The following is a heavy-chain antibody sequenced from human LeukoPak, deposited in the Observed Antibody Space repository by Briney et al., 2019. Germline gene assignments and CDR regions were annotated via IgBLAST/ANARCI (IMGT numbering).Heavy chain of an antibody. Sequence: SETLSLTCTVSGGSISSYYWSWIRQPPGKGLEWIGYIYYSGSTNYNPSLKSRVTISVDTSKNQFSLKLSSVTAADTAVYYCARDRYYYDSSGYYFRLDPWGQGTLVTVSS. CDR3: ARDRYYYDSSGYYFRLDP. D-gene: IGHD3-22*01. CDR1: GGSISSYY. CDR2: IYYSGST. V-gene: IGHV4-59*01. J-gene: IGHJ5*02.